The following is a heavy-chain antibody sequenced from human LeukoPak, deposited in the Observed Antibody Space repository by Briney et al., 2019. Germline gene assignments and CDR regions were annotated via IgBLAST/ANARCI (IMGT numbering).Heavy chain of an antibody. CDR1: GGSISSYY. CDR2: IYYSGST. Sequence: SETLSLTCTVSGGSISSYYWSWIRQPPGKGLEWIGYIYYSGSTNYNPSLKSRVTISVDTSKNQFSLKLSSVTAADTAVYYCARDRGDYGDLFDPWGQGTLSTSPQ. J-gene: IGHJ5*02. V-gene: IGHV4-59*01. CDR3: ARDRGDYGDLFDP. D-gene: IGHD4-17*01.